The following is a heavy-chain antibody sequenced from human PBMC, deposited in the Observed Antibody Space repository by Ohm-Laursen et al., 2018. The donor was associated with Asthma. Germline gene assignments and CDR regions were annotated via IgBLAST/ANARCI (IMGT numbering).Heavy chain of an antibody. J-gene: IGHJ4*02. CDR3: ARGRGYYYDSSGYYYVVFDY. CDR2: INHSGST. Sequence: SETLSLTCPVYGGSFSGYYWSWIRQPPGKGLEWIGEINHSGSTNYNPSLKSRVTISVDTSKNQFSLKLSSVTAADTAVYYCARGRGYYYDSSGYYYVVFDYWGQGTLVTVSS. D-gene: IGHD3-22*01. V-gene: IGHV4-34*01. CDR1: GGSFSGYY.